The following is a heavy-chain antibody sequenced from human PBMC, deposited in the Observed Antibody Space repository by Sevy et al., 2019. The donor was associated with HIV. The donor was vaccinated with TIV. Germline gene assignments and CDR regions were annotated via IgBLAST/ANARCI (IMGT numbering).Heavy chain of an antibody. V-gene: IGHV3-30-3*01. J-gene: IGHJ4*02. CDR3: AIVPYGDYL. CDR1: GFTFSSYA. D-gene: IGHD4-17*01. Sequence: GGSLRLSCAASGFTFSSYAMHWVRQAPGKGLEWVAVISYDGSNKYYADSVKGRFTISRDNSKNTLYLQMNSLRAEDTAVYYCAIVPYGDYLWGQGTLVTVSS. CDR2: ISYDGSNK.